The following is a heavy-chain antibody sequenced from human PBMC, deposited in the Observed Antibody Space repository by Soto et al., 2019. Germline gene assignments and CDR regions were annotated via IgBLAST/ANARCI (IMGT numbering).Heavy chain of an antibody. Sequence: PSETLSLTCAVYGGSFSGYYWSWIRQPPGKGLEWIGEINHSGSTNYNPSLKSRVTISVDTSKNQFSLKLSSVTAADTAVYYCARQSSGWYRFYYYYYGMDVWGQGTTVTVSS. D-gene: IGHD6-13*01. CDR2: INHSGST. V-gene: IGHV4-34*01. J-gene: IGHJ6*02. CDR3: ARQSSGWYRFYYYYYGMDV. CDR1: GGSFSGYY.